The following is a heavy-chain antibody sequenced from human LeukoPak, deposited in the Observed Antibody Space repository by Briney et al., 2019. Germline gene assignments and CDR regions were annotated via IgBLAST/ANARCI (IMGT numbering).Heavy chain of an antibody. V-gene: IGHV3-30*18. CDR3: AKFSGAYDSSDYYQGFVDY. J-gene: IGHJ4*02. D-gene: IGHD3-22*01. Sequence: GGSLRLSCAASRFTFNNYGMHWVRQAPGKGLEWVAVISYDGSNKYYADSVKGRFTISRDNSKNTLYLQMNSLRAEDTAVYYCAKFSGAYDSSDYYQGFVDYWGQGTLVTVSS. CDR1: RFTFNNYG. CDR2: ISYDGSNK.